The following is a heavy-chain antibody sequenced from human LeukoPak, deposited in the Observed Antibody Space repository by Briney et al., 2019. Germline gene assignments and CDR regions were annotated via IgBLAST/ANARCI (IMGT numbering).Heavy chain of an antibody. V-gene: IGHV4-34*01. CDR2: INHSGST. J-gene: IGHJ5*02. CDR3: ARRRYDFWSGYNNWFDP. Sequence: TSETLSLTCAVYGGSFSGYYWSWIRQPPGKGLEWIGEINHSGSTNYNPSLKSRVTISVDTSKNQFSLKLSSVTAADTAVYYCARRRYDFWSGYNNWFDPWGQGTLVTVSS. CDR1: GGSFSGYY. D-gene: IGHD3-3*01.